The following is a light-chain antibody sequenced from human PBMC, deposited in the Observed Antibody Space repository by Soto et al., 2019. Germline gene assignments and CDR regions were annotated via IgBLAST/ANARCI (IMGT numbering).Light chain of an antibody. J-gene: IGKJ4*01. CDR3: QQSYSTPLT. CDR2: ATS. V-gene: IGKV1-39*01. Sequence: DIQSTQSPSSLSASVGDRVTITCRASQSISSYLNWYQQKPGKAPKRLIYATSNLQSGVPSRFSGSGSGADFTLTISSLQPEDFATYYCQQSYSTPLTFGGGTKVDIK. CDR1: QSISSY.